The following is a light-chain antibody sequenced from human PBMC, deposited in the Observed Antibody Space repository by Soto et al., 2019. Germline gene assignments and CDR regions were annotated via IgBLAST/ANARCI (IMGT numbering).Light chain of an antibody. CDR3: QQYNNWPRWT. CDR2: GAS. V-gene: IGKV3-15*01. J-gene: IGKJ1*01. CDR1: QSVSSN. Sequence: EIVMTQSPATLSVSPGERATLSCRASQSVSSNLAWYQQKPGQAPRILIYGASTRATGIPARFSGSGSGTEFTLTISSLQSEDFAVYYCQQYNNWPRWTFGQGTKVDIK.